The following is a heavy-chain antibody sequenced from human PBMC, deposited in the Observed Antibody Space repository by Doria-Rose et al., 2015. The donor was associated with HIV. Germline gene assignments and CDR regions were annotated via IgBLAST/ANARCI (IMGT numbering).Heavy chain of an antibody. Sequence: VQLQESGGGLVRPGGSLRLSCATSGFTFSSHRLNWVRHAPGKGLEWVSSISSTSASINYADSVSGRFTISRDNARNSLYLQMDSLRAEDTAIYYCATGVTLDYWGQGTLVTVSS. CDR1: GFTFSSHR. J-gene: IGHJ4*02. D-gene: IGHD3-10*01. CDR2: ISSTSASI. CDR3: ATGVTLDY. V-gene: IGHV3-21*01.